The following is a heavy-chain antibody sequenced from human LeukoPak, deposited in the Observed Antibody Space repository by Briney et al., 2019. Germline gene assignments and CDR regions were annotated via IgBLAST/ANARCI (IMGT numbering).Heavy chain of an antibody. CDR3: AREGDTVVTPYWYFDL. Sequence: ASVKVSCKTSGYTFSSHSMNWVRQAPGQGLEWMGWISPYNGNTNYAQKLQGRVTLTTDISTSTAYMEVRSLRSDDTAVYYCAREGDTVVTPYWYFDLWGRGTLVTVSS. J-gene: IGHJ2*01. CDR2: ISPYNGNT. CDR1: GYTFSSHS. D-gene: IGHD4-23*01. V-gene: IGHV1-18*01.